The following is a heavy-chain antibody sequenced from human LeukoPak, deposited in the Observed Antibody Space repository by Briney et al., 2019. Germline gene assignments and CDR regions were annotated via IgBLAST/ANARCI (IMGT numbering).Heavy chain of an antibody. CDR3: ARGPYYYYDSSGYYFREYFQH. V-gene: IGHV4-38-2*02. D-gene: IGHD3-22*01. J-gene: IGHJ1*01. Sequence: SETLSLTCTVSGYSISSGYYWGWIRQPPGKGLEWIGSIYHSGSTYYNPSLKSRVTISVDTSKNQFSLKLSSVTAADTAVYYCARGPYYYYDSSGYYFREYFQHWGQGTLVTVSS. CDR2: IYHSGST. CDR1: GYSISSGYY.